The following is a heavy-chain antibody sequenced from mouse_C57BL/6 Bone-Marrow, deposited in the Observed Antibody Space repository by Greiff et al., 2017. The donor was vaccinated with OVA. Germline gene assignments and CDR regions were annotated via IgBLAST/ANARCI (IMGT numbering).Heavy chain of an antibody. CDR2: IYPGSGST. J-gene: IGHJ4*01. V-gene: IGHV1-55*01. D-gene: IGHD1-1*01. CDR1: GYTFTSYW. Sequence: VKLQQPGAELVKPGASVKMSCKASGYTFTSYWITWVKQRPGQGLEWIGDIYPGSGSTNYNEKFKSKATLTVDTSSSTAYMQLSSLTSEDSAVYYCARKVTTVTMDYWGQGTSVTVSS. CDR3: ARKVTTVTMDY.